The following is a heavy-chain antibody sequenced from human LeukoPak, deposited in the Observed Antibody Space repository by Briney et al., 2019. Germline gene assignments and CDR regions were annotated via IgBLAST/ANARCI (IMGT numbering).Heavy chain of an antibody. CDR1: GGSIRSYY. CDR3: ASDGYTASYYSLDY. V-gene: IGHV4-4*07. CDR2: IYSSGTT. D-gene: IGHD1-26*01. Sequence: PSETLSLTCTVSGGSIRSYYWSWIRQPAGKGLESIGRIYSSGTTNYNPSLKSRVTMSVDMSTNQFSLRLSSVTAADTAIYYCASDGYTASYYSLDYSGQGILVTVSS. J-gene: IGHJ4*02.